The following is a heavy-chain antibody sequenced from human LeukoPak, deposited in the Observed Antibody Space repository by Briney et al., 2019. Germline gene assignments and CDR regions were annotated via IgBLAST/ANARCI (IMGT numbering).Heavy chain of an antibody. CDR3: ARVSNCGGDCYSGPFDY. CDR2: ISAYNGNT. D-gene: IGHD2-21*01. Sequence: ASVKVSCKASGYTFTSYGISWVRQAPGQGLEWMGWISAYNGNTNYAQKLQGRVTMTTDTSTSTAYMELRSLRSDDTAVYYCARVSNCGGDCYSGPFDYWGQGTLLTVSS. CDR1: GYTFTSYG. J-gene: IGHJ4*02. V-gene: IGHV1-18*01.